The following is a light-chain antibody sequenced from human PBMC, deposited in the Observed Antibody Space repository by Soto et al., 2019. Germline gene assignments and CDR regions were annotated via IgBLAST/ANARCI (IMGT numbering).Light chain of an antibody. J-gene: IGKJ1*01. CDR2: AAS. Sequence: PGERATLSCRPSQSVSSTYLDWYQQKPGQPPRLLIYAASSRATGIPDRFSGGASATDFTLTISRLEPEDFAVYYCRHYSNSQWTFGQGTKVEIK. CDR1: QSVSSTY. CDR3: RHYSNSQWT. V-gene: IGKV3-20*01.